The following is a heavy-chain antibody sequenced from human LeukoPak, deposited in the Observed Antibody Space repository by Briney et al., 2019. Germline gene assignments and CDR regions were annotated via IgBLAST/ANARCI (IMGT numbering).Heavy chain of an antibody. J-gene: IGHJ4*02. D-gene: IGHD6-19*01. V-gene: IGHV3-30*03. CDR3: AGGGQAVAGRLSSD. CDR1: GFTFSSYG. CDR2: ISYDGSNK. Sequence: PGGSLRLSCAASGFTFSSYGMHWVRQAPGKGLEWVAVISYDGSNKYYADSVKGRFTISRDNSKNTLYLQMNSLRTEDTAVYYCAGGGQAVAGRLSSDWGQGTLVTVSS.